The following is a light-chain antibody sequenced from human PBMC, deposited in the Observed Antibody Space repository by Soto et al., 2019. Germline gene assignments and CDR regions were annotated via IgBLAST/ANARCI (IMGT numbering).Light chain of an antibody. V-gene: IGLV2-14*01. Sequence: QSVLTQPASVSGSPGQSITISCAGTMRDIGAYNLVSWYQQHPGKAPRLIFYEVRNRPSGVSNRFSGSKSGNTASLTISGLQAEDEADYYCSSYTSSSTWVFGGGTQLTVL. CDR1: MRDIGAYNL. CDR2: EVR. CDR3: SSYTSSSTWV. J-gene: IGLJ3*02.